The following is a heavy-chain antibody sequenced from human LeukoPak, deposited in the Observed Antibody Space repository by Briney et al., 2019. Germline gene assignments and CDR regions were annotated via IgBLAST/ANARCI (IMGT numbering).Heavy chain of an antibody. CDR2: IYYSGST. D-gene: IGHD3-22*01. V-gene: IGHV4-30-4*01. J-gene: IGHJ4*02. Sequence: SETLSLTCTVSGGSISSGGYYWSWIRQPPGKGLEWIGYIYYSGSTYYNPSLKSRVTISVDTSKNQFSLKLSSVTAADTAVYYCARERYDSSGYYYEIDYWGQGTLVTVSS. CDR1: GGSISSGGYY. CDR3: ARERYDSSGYYYEIDY.